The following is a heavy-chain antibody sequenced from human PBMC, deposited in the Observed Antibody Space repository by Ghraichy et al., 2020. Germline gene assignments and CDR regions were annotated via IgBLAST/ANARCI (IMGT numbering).Heavy chain of an antibody. V-gene: IGHV3-23*01. CDR2: IRGSGVNT. D-gene: IGHD6-19*01. J-gene: IGHJ4*02. CDR3: AKEMDTRGWYSADY. CDR1: GFTFSNYA. Sequence: LSLTCAASGFTFSNYAMSWLRQPPGKGLEWVSDIRGSGVNTYYADSVKGRFTVSRDNSKNSLYLQMNSLRAEDTAVYYCAKEMDTRGWYSADYWGQGTLVSVSS.